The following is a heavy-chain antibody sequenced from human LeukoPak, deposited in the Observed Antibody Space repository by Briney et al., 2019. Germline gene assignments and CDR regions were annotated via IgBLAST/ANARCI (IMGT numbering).Heavy chain of an antibody. CDR2: INHSGST. D-gene: IGHD3-9*01. J-gene: IGHJ5*02. CDR1: GGSFSGYY. V-gene: IGHV4-34*01. Sequence: SETLSLTCAVYGGSFSGYYWSWIRQPPGKGLEWIGEINHSGSTNYNPSLKSRVTISVDTSKNQYSLNLTSVTAADTAVYYCARYADWLVLNWFDPWGQGTLVTVSS. CDR3: ARYADWLVLNWFDP.